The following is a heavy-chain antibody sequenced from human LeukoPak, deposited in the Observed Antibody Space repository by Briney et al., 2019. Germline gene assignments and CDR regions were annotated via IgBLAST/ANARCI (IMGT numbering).Heavy chain of an antibody. D-gene: IGHD3-3*01. CDR1: GGSISSYY. CDR3: ARAYYDFWSGYYNYMDV. Sequence: SETLSLTCTVSGGSISSYYWSWIRQPPGKGLEWIGYIYYSGSTNYNPSLKSRVTISVDTSKNQFSLKLSSVTAADTAVYYCARAYYDFWSGYYNYMDVWGKGTTVTVSS. J-gene: IGHJ6*03. V-gene: IGHV4-59*01. CDR2: IYYSGST.